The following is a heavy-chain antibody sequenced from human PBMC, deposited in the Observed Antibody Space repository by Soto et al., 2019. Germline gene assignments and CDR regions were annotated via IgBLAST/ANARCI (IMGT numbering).Heavy chain of an antibody. V-gene: IGHV3-33*01. CDR3: ARDFPDTAMVTGCQDY. CDR2: IWYDGSNK. CDR1: GFTFSSYG. J-gene: IGHJ4*02. Sequence: GGSLRLSCAASGFTFSSYGMHWVRQAPGKGLEWVAVIWYDGSNKYYADSVKGRFTISRDNSKNTLYLQMNSLRAEDTAVYYCARDFPDTAMVTGCQDYWGQGTLVTVSS. D-gene: IGHD5-18*01.